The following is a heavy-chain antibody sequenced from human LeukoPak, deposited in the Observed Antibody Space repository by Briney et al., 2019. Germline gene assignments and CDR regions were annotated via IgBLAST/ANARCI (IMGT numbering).Heavy chain of an antibody. V-gene: IGHV1-69*05. J-gene: IGHJ3*02. CDR3: ARAKDNSGRDAFDI. Sequence: ASVKVSCKASGGTFSSYAISWVRQAPGQGLEWMGGIIPIFGTANYAQKFQGRVSITTDESTSTAYMELSSLRSEDTAVYYCARAKDNSGRDAFDIWGQGTTVTASS. CDR1: GGTFSSYA. CDR2: IIPIFGTA. D-gene: IGHD3-22*01.